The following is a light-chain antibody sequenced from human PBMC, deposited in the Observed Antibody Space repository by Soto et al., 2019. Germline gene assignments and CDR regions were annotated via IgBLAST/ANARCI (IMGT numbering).Light chain of an antibody. CDR3: SSLTTSFTSV. CDR1: SGDIGSYNR. CDR2: EVT. J-gene: IGLJ1*01. V-gene: IGLV2-14*01. Sequence: QSVLTQPASVSGSPGQSITISCTGTSGDIGSYNRVSWYQQHPGKAPKLIIYEVTDCPSGVSNRRSGSKSGNTASLTMSGLQAEDEADYYCSSLTTSFTSVFGTGTKVTVL.